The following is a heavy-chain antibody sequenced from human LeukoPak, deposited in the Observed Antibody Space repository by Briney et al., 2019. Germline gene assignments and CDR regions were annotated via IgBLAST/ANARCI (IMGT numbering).Heavy chain of an antibody. D-gene: IGHD3-3*01. CDR3: ARVFTIFPGYYYFDY. V-gene: IGHV3-20*04. CDR1: GFIYDDFG. Sequence: GGSLRLSCAASGFIYDDFGMSWVRQAPGKGLEWVSGISLNGGSTGYADSVKGRFTISRDNAKNSLYLQMNSLRADDTALNYCARVFTIFPGYYYFDYWGQGTLVTVSS. J-gene: IGHJ4*02. CDR2: ISLNGGST.